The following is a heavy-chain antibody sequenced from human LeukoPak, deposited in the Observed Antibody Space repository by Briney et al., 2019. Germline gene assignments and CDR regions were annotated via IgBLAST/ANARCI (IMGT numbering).Heavy chain of an antibody. CDR3: AKEKGSWHEAFDY. CDR1: GFTFDDYA. CDR2: ISWNSGSI. D-gene: IGHD6-13*01. J-gene: IGHJ4*02. V-gene: IGHV3-9*01. Sequence: GGSLRLSCAASGFTFDDYAMHWVRQAPGKGLEWVSGISWNSGSIGYADSVKGRFTISRDNAKNSLYLQMNSLRAEDTALYYCAKEKGSWHEAFDYWGQGTLVTVSS.